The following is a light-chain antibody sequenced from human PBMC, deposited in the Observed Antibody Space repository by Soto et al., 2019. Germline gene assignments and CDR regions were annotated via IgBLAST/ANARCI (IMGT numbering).Light chain of an antibody. J-gene: IGKJ3*01. Sequence: EIVLTQSPATLSLSPGERATLSCRASQSLSNFLAWYQQKPGQAPRLLIYDASDRATGTPVRFSSSGSGTDFTLTISSLEPEDCAIYYCQQRSNLFTFGLGTTVEIK. CDR1: QSLSNF. CDR2: DAS. V-gene: IGKV3-11*01. CDR3: QQRSNLFT.